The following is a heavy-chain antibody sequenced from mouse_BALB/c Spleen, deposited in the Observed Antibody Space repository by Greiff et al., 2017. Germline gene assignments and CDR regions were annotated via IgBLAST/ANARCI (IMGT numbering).Heavy chain of an antibody. CDR1: GFNIKDYY. D-gene: IGHD4-1*01. CDR2: IDPENGNT. CDR3: APNWFYAMDY. Sequence: EVQLQQSGAELVRPGALVKLSCKASGFNIKDYYMHWVKQRPEQGLEWIGWIDPENGNTIYDPKFQGKASITADTSSNTAYLQLSSLTSEDTAVYYCAPNWFYAMDYWGQGTSVTVSS. V-gene: IGHV14-1*02. J-gene: IGHJ4*01.